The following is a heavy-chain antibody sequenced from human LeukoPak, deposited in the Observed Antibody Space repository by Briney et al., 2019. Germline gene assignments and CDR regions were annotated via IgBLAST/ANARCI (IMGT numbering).Heavy chain of an antibody. D-gene: IGHD2-15*01. CDR1: GGSFSGYY. J-gene: IGHJ5*02. Sequence: SETLSLTCAVYGGSFSGYYWSWIRQPPGKGREWIGEINHSGSTNYNPSLKSRVTISVDTSKNQFSLKLSSVTAADTAVYYCARGPPIVVVLRTRYNWFDPWGQGTLVTVSS. CDR2: INHSGST. CDR3: ARGPPIVVVLRTRYNWFDP. V-gene: IGHV4-34*01.